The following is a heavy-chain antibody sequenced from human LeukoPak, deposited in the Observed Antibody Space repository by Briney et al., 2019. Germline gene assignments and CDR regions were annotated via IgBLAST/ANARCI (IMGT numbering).Heavy chain of an antibody. CDR3: AKGSLGSWYYFDY. CDR2: FSRSGPDT. CDR1: GFTFGSSA. Sequence: GGSLRLSCAASGFTFGSSAMSWVRQAPGKGPEWGSTFSRSGPDTYYADSVKGRFTISRDNSKNTLYLQMNSLRAEDTAVYYCAKGSLGSWYYFDYWGQGTLVTVSS. D-gene: IGHD6-13*01. V-gene: IGHV3-23*01. J-gene: IGHJ4*02.